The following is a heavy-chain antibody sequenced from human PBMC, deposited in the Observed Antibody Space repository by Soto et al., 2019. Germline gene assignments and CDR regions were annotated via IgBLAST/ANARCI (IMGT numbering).Heavy chain of an antibody. CDR2: ISSTTNYI. CDR3: ARESEDLTSNFDY. V-gene: IGHV3-21*06. J-gene: IGHJ4*02. CDR1: GFTFTRYS. Sequence: VGSLRLSCAASGFTFTRYSMSWVRQAPGKGLEWVSSISSTTNYIYYGDSMKGRFTISRDNAKNSLYLEMNSLRAEDTAVYYCARESEDLTSNFDYWGQGTLVTVSS.